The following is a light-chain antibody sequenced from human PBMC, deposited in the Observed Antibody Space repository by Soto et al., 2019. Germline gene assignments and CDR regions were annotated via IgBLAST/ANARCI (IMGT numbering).Light chain of an antibody. CDR1: QNVNRY. CDR2: DAH. Sequence: EVVFPHYPHTLSWSEGETATPSCRSSQNVNRYVAWYQQKLSQAPGLLXXDAHTRATGVGARFTGSGSATDFSXTITXLEPEDFAVYYCQRRGKWPSTFGPGTKVDIK. J-gene: IGKJ2*02. V-gene: IGKV3-11*01. CDR3: QRRGKWPST.